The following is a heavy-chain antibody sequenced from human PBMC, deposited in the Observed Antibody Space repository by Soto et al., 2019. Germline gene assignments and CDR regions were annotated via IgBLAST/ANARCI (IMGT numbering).Heavy chain of an antibody. CDR1: GGSISSGGYY. D-gene: IGHD3-16*01. Sequence: NLSLTCTVSGGSISSGGYYWSWIRQHPGKGLEWIGYIYYSGSTYYNPSLKSRVTISVDTSKNQFSLKLSSVTAADTAVYYCARGRITTLYFDYWGQGTLVTVSS. CDR2: IYYSGST. V-gene: IGHV4-31*03. CDR3: ARGRITTLYFDY. J-gene: IGHJ4*02.